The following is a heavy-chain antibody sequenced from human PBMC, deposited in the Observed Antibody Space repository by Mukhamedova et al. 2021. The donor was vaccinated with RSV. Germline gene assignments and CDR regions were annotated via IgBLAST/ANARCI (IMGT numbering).Heavy chain of an antibody. CDR2: INPSGGST. D-gene: IGHD1-26*01. Sequence: VRQAPGQGLEWMGIINPSGGSTSYAQKFQDRVTMTRDTSTSTVYMELSSLRSEDTAVYYCARDSYRKFDYWGQGTLVTVSS. CDR3: ARDSYRKFDY. V-gene: IGHV1-46*01. J-gene: IGHJ4*02.